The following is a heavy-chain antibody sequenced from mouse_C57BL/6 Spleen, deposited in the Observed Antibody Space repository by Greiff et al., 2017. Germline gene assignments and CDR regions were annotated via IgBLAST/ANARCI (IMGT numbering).Heavy chain of an antibody. Sequence: QVQLQQSGPELVKPGASVKISCKASGYAFSSSWMNWVKQRPGKGLEWIGRIYPGDGDTNYNGKFKGKATLTADKSSSTAYMQLSSLTSEDSAVXFCARGCFPQVGMAMDYWGQGTSVTVSS. CDR1: GYAFSSSW. V-gene: IGHV1-82*01. D-gene: IGHD4-1*01. CDR3: ARGCFPQVGMAMDY. J-gene: IGHJ4*01. CDR2: IYPGDGDT.